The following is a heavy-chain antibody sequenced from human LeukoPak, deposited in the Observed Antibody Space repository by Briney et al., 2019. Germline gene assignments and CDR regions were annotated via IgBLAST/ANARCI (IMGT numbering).Heavy chain of an antibody. D-gene: IGHD3-10*01. CDR2: ISGSGGST. Sequence: GGSLRLSCAASGFTFSSYAMSWVRQAPGKGLEWVSGISGSGGSTYYADSVKGRFTISRDNSENTLYLQMNSLRAEDTAVYYCAKAPPKEWFGESYFDYWGQGTLVTVSS. J-gene: IGHJ4*02. V-gene: IGHV3-23*01. CDR3: AKAPPKEWFGESYFDY. CDR1: GFTFSSYA.